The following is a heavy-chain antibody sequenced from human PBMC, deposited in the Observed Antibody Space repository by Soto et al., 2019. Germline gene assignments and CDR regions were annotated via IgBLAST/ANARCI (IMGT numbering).Heavy chain of an antibody. CDR3: AREGSGGSFDA. Sequence: QVQLQESGPGLVKPSETLSLTCTVSGGSISSYYWSWIRQPPGKGLEWIGYIYYSGSTNYNPSLKGQITLSVDTSKNQFSLKLSSVTAADTAVYDCAREGSGGSFDAWGQGTLVTVSS. CDR2: IYYSGST. V-gene: IGHV4-59*01. J-gene: IGHJ4*02. D-gene: IGHD2-15*01. CDR1: GGSISSYY.